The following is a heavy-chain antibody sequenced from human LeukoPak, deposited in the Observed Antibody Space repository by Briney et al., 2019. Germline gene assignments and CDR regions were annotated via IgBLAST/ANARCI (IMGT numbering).Heavy chain of an antibody. CDR2: ISSAGSST. J-gene: IGHJ5*02. CDR1: GFTFSSYW. Sequence: GGSLGLSCAASGFTFSSYWMHWVRQAPGKGLVWVSRISSAGSSTTYADSVKGRFTISRDNAKNTLYLQMSSLRAEDTAVYYCAREKPYYYDTNGYHNWFDPWGQGTLVTVSS. CDR3: AREKPYYYDTNGYHNWFDP. D-gene: IGHD3-22*01. V-gene: IGHV3-74*01.